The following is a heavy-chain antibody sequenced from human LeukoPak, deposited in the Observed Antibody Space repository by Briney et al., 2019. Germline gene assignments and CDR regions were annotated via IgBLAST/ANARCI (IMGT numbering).Heavy chain of an antibody. CDR3: ARDRETYYDILTGYYTLGDAFDI. V-gene: IGHV3-53*01. Sequence: PGGSLRVSCAASGFTVSSNHMSWVRQAPGKGLEWVSVIYSGGSTYYADSVKGRFTISRDNSKNTLYLQMNSLRAEDTAVYYCARDRETYYDILTGYYTLGDAFDIWGQGTMVTVSS. J-gene: IGHJ3*02. D-gene: IGHD3-9*01. CDR1: GFTVSSNH. CDR2: IYSGGST.